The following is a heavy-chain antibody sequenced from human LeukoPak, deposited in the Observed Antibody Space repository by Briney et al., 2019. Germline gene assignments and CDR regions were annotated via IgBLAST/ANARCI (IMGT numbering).Heavy chain of an antibody. J-gene: IGHJ3*02. CDR3: ARERYLEGAFDI. V-gene: IGHV4-61*01. Sequence: SQTLSLTCTVSGGSITSCYYYWSWIRQPPGKGLVWIGYIYYSGSNNYHPSLKSRVTISVDMSKNQFSLKLSSVTASDTAVYYCARERYLEGAFDIWGQGTMVTVSS. CDR2: IYYSGSN. D-gene: IGHD1-1*01. CDR1: GGSITSCYYY.